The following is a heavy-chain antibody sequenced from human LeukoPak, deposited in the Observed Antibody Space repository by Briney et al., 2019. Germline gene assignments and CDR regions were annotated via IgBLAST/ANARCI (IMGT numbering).Heavy chain of an antibody. V-gene: IGHV5-51*01. D-gene: IGHD6-19*01. CDR2: IYPGDSDT. Sequence: GESLKISCKGSGYSFTSYWIGWVRQMPGKGLEWMGIIYPGDSDTRYSPSFQGQVTISADKSISTAYLQWSSLKASDTAMYYCARLGGYRDYYYYYGIDVWGQGTTVTVSS. J-gene: IGHJ6*02. CDR1: GYSFTSYW. CDR3: ARLGGYRDYYYYYGIDV.